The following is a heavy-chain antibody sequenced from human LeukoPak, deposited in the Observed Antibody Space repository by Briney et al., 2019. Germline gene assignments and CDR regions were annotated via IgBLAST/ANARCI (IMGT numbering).Heavy chain of an antibody. CDR1: GFTFSSYE. J-gene: IGHJ4*02. V-gene: IGHV3-7*01. Sequence: GGSLRLSCAASGFTFSSYEMSWVRQAPGKGLEWVANIKKDGSEKYYVDSVKGRFTISRDNAKTSLYLQMNSLRAEDTAVYYCARDLSGVAGYTYGRGIDYWGQGTLVTVSS. CDR2: IKKDGSEK. D-gene: IGHD5-18*01. CDR3: ARDLSGVAGYTYGRGIDY.